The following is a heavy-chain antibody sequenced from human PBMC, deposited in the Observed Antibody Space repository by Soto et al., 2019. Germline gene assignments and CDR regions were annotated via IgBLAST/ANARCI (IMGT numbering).Heavy chain of an antibody. CDR3: AKDRSVDTRDWFDP. Sequence: GGSLRLSCAASGFTFGTYAMNWVRQAPGKGLEWVSGISGSGGSTYYADSVKGRFTISRDNSKNTLYLQMDSLRADDTAVYYCAKDRSVDTRDWFDPWGQGTLVTVSS. D-gene: IGHD5-18*01. CDR2: ISGSGGST. CDR1: GFTFGTYA. V-gene: IGHV3-23*01. J-gene: IGHJ5*02.